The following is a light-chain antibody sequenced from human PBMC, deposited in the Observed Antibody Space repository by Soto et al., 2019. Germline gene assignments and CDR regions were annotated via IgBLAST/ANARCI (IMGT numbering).Light chain of an antibody. J-gene: IGLJ3*02. V-gene: IGLV1-44*01. CDR1: SSDIGSNS. CDR3: STWSDSLKGWV. Sequence: QSVLTQPPSASRTPGQRVTIPCSGSSSDIGSNSVNWYQQLPGAAPRLLIYANDHRPSGVPDRFSASKSGTSASLASSGVRSEDEAFYYCSTWSDSLKGWVFGGGTQLTVL. CDR2: AND.